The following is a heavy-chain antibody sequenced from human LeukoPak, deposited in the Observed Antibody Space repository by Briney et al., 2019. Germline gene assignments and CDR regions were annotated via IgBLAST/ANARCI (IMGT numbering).Heavy chain of an antibody. CDR2: INHSGST. V-gene: IGHV4-34*01. J-gene: IGHJ4*02. CDR3: ARGGRGYSYGRIFDC. CDR1: GGSFSGYY. D-gene: IGHD5-18*01. Sequence: PSETLSLTCAVYGGSFSGYYWSWIRQPPGKGLEWIGEINHSGSTNYNPSLKSRVTISVDTSKNQFSLKLSSVTAADTAVYHCARGGRGYSYGRIFDCWGQGTLVTVSS.